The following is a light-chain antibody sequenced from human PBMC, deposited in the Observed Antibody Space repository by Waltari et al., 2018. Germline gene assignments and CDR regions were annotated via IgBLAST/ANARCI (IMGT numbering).Light chain of an antibody. CDR2: SNN. Sequence: QSVLTPPPSASGTPGQRATISCSGSSSNIGSNTVNWYQQLPGTAPKLLIYSNNQRPSGVPDRFSGSKSGTSASLAISGLQSEDEADYYCAAWDDSLNGPLFGGGTKLTVL. V-gene: IGLV1-44*01. J-gene: IGLJ2*01. CDR1: SSNIGSNT. CDR3: AAWDDSLNGPL.